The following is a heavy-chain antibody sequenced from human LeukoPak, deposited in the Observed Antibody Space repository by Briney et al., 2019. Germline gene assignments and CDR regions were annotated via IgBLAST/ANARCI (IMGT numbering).Heavy chain of an antibody. CDR2: IYNSGST. V-gene: IGHV4-4*07. CDR3: ARDKRVAVAGTYIYYYYMDV. Sequence: SETLSLTCSVSGDSISYFYWSWIRQAAGKGLEWIGRIYNSGSTDYNASLKSRVTMSVDTSKNQFSLKLSSVTAADTAVYYCARDKRVAVAGTYIYYYYMDVWGNGTTVTISS. CDR1: GDSISYFY. J-gene: IGHJ6*03. D-gene: IGHD6-19*01.